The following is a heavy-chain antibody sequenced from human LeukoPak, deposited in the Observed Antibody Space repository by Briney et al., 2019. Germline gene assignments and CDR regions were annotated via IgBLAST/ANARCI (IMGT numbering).Heavy chain of an antibody. V-gene: IGHV4-38-2*02. Sequence: SETLSLTCTVSGYSISSGYYWGWIRQPPGKGLEWIGNIYHSGSTYYNPSLQSRVIISVDTSKNQFSLKLSSVTAADTAVYYCARRDGYNYLGYWGQGTLVTVSS. J-gene: IGHJ4*02. D-gene: IGHD5-24*01. CDR2: IYHSGST. CDR1: GYSISSGYY. CDR3: ARRDGYNYLGY.